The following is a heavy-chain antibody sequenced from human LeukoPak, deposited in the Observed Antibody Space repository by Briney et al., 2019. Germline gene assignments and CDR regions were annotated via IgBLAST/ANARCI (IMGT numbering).Heavy chain of an antibody. CDR1: GGSIRSYS. Sequence: PSETLSLTCTVSGGSIRSYSWSWIRRPPGKGLEWIGYIYYSGSTNYNPSLKSRVTISVDTSKNQFSLKLSSVTAADTAVYYCARGSSSDYGSGSHDYWGQGTLVTVSS. CDR2: IYYSGST. D-gene: IGHD3-10*01. CDR3: ARGSSSDYGSGSHDY. V-gene: IGHV4-59*01. J-gene: IGHJ4*02.